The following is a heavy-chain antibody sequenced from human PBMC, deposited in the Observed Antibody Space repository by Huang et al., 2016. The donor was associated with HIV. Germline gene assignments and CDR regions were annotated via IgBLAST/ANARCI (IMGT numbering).Heavy chain of an antibody. CDR2: INTTTGNP. Sequence: QVQMVQSGSELKKPGASVKISCKCSGYSCSSFSMNWGRQAPGQGLEWMGCINTTTGNPTYAQGFTGRFVFSVNTTVSTAYLQISSLKAEDTAVYYCVRDRQHGYWGRGTLVTVSS. CDR1: GYSCSSFS. CDR3: VRDRQHGY. J-gene: IGHJ4*02. V-gene: IGHV7-4-1*02. D-gene: IGHD6-13*01.